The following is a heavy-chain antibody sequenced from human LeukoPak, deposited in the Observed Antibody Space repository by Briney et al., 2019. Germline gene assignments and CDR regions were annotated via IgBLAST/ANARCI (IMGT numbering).Heavy chain of an antibody. CDR2: INPNSGGT. J-gene: IGHJ4*02. V-gene: IGHV1-2*02. D-gene: IGHD3-22*01. CDR3: ASLSLPDSTGYYDD. CDR1: GYTFTGHY. Sequence: ASVKVSCKASGYTFTGHYMHWLRQAPGQGLEWMGWINPNSGGTNYAQKFQGRVTMTRDTSISTAYMELSRLRSDDSAVYYCASLSLPDSTGYYDDWGQGTLVTVSS.